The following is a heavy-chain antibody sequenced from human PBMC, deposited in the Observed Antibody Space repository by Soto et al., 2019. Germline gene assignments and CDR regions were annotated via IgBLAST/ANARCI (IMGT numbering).Heavy chain of an antibody. D-gene: IGHD3-3*01. V-gene: IGHV3-15*01. Sequence: GGSLRLSCAASGFTFSNAWMSWVRQAPGKGLEWVGRIKSKTDGGTTDYAAPVKGRFTISRDDSKNTLYLQMNSLKTEDTAVYYCTTEGGFTIFGVVIIRAKDRLAFDIWGQGTMVTVSS. CDR1: GFTFSNAW. J-gene: IGHJ3*02. CDR2: IKSKTDGGTT. CDR3: TTEGGFTIFGVVIIRAKDRLAFDI.